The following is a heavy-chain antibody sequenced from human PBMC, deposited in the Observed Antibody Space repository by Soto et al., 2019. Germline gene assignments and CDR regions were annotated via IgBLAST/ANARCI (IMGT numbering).Heavy chain of an antibody. CDR2: ITSNGGST. J-gene: IGHJ4*02. Sequence: GGSLRLSCSASGFAFSSYVMNWVRQAPGKGLEYVSGITSNGGSTFYADSVKGRFIISRDNSQNTVYLQMSSLTTADTAVYYCLVASAAYWGQGT. D-gene: IGHD6-13*01. V-gene: IGHV3-64D*06. CDR1: GFAFSSYV. CDR3: LVASAAY.